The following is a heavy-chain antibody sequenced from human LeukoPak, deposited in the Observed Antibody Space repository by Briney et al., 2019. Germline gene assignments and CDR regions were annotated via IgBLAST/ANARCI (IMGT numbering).Heavy chain of an antibody. CDR1: GFTFSSHL. Sequence: GSLRLSFAASGFTFSSHLIHLVRQAPRKGLVLVFRINSDGSSTSYADSVKGRFTISRDNAKNTLYLQMNSLRAEDTAVYYCARARAYYYGSGSYFRFDPWGQGTLVTVSS. J-gene: IGHJ5*02. V-gene: IGHV3-74*01. D-gene: IGHD3-10*01. CDR2: INSDGSST. CDR3: ARARAYYYGSGSYFRFDP.